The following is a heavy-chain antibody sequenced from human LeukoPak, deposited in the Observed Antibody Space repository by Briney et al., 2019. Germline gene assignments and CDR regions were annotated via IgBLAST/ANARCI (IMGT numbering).Heavy chain of an antibody. Sequence: SETLSLTCAVYGGSFSGYYWSWIRQPPGKGMEWIGEINHSGSTNYNPSLKSRVTISVEKSKKQFTLKLSSVTAADTAVYYCARMGYYGSWSWNWFDPWGQGTLVTVSS. CDR1: GGSFSGYY. V-gene: IGHV4-34*01. CDR2: INHSGST. D-gene: IGHD3-10*01. CDR3: ARMGYYGSWSWNWFDP. J-gene: IGHJ5*02.